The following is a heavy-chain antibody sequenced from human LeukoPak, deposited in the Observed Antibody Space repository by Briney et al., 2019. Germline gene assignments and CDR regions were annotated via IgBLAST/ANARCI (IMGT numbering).Heavy chain of an antibody. CDR2: IYHSGST. CDR1: GYSISSGYY. CDR3: ARGGYCSSTSCYSSRSGFDY. J-gene: IGHJ4*02. V-gene: IGHV4-38-2*01. Sequence: SETLSLTCAVSGYSISSGYYWGWIRQPPGKGLEWIGSIYHSGSTYYNPSLKSRVTISVDTSKNQFSLKLSSVTAADTAVYYCARGGYCSSTSCYSSRSGFDYWGQGTLVTVSS. D-gene: IGHD2-2*01.